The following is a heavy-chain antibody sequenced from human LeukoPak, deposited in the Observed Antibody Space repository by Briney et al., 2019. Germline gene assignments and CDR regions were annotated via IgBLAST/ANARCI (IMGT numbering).Heavy chain of an antibody. J-gene: IGHJ4*02. CDR2: TSGSGGNT. D-gene: IGHD5-18*01. Sequence: GGSLRLSCAASGFTFSSFAMSWVRQAPGKGLEWVSSTSGSGGNTYYVHSVKGRFTISRDNFKNTLFLQMNSLRAEDTATYYCAKQRASYGYVFDYWGQGTLVTVSS. CDR3: AKQRASYGYVFDY. CDR1: GFTFSSFA. V-gene: IGHV3-23*01.